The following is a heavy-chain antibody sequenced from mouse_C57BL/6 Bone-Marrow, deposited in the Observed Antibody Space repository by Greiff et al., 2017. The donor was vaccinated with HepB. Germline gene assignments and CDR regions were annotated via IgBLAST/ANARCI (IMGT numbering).Heavy chain of an antibody. CDR3: ARDRGTLLLDY. Sequence: DVKLVESGGGLVKPGGSLKLSCAASGFTFSSYAMSWVRQTPEKRLEWVATISDGGSYTYYPDNVKGRFTISRDNAKNNLYLQMSHLKSEDTAMYYCARDRGTLLLDYWGQGTTLTVSS. CDR1: GFTFSSYA. J-gene: IGHJ2*01. D-gene: IGHD1-1*01. CDR2: ISDGGSYT. V-gene: IGHV5-4*01.